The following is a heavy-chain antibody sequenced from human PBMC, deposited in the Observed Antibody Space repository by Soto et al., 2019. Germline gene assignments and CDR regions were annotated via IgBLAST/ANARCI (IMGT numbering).Heavy chain of an antibody. Sequence: QVQLQESGPGLVKPSGTLSLTCAVSGGSISSSNWWSWFLQPPGKGLEGIGEIYHSGSTNYNPSLTSRVTISVDKSKKQFSLKLSSVTAADTAVYYCARITSSDHFDYWGHGSLVTVS. CDR1: GGSISSSNW. D-gene: IGHD1-20*01. CDR3: ARITSSDHFDY. J-gene: IGHJ4*01. V-gene: IGHV4-4*02. CDR2: IYHSGST.